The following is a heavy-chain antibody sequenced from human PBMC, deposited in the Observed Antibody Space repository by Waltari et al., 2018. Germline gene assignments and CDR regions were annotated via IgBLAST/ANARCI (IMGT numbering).Heavy chain of an antibody. Sequence: EVQLLQSGGGSVKPGGSLSLSCVASGFSFRNYAMSWVRQAPGKGLEWVAAINDNGHMTRYVDSVKGRFTISRDNSQDTLYLQMNTLGIEDTATYFCAKDRYGDYGNWFDPWGQGSLVIVSS. CDR3: AKDRYGDYGNWFDP. D-gene: IGHD4-17*01. CDR1: GFSFRNYA. CDR2: INDNGHMT. V-gene: IGHV3-23*01. J-gene: IGHJ5*02.